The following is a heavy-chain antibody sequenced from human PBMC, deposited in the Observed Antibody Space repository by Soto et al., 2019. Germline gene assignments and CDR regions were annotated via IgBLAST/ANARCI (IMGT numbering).Heavy chain of an antibody. Sequence: SETLSLTCAVSGGSFTSNNWWTWVRQPPGQGLEWIGEIYRTGSTNYNPSLTSRVTISLDKSENQFSLKVTSLTAADTSVYYCARRDPGTSVDYWGQGTLVTVSS. CDR1: GGSFTSNNW. V-gene: IGHV4-4*02. D-gene: IGHD1-7*01. CDR2: IYRTGST. CDR3: ARRDPGTSVDY. J-gene: IGHJ4*02.